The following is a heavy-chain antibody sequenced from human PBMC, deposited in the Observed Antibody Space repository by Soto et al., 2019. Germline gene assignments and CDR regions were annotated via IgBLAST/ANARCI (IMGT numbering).Heavy chain of an antibody. CDR3: ARFKRGSSCAFGI. V-gene: IGHV5-10-1*01. J-gene: IGHJ3*02. CDR2: IDPSDSYT. CDR1: GYSFTSYW. Sequence: PGDSLKLSCKGSGYSFTSYWISWVRQMPGKGLEWMGRIDPSDSYTNYSPSFQGHVTISADKSISTAYLQWSSLKASDTAMYYCARFKRGSSCAFGIWGQGTMVTVSS. D-gene: IGHD3-10*01.